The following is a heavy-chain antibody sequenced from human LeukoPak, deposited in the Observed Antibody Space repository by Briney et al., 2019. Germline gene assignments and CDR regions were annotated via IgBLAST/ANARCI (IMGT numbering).Heavy chain of an antibody. V-gene: IGHV3-21*01. J-gene: IGHJ3*02. CDR2: ISSSSSYI. CDR3: ARGVVPAASDAFDI. D-gene: IGHD2-2*01. CDR1: GFTFSSYS. Sequence: GGTLRLSCAASGFTFSSYSMNWVRQAPGKGLEWVSYISSSSSYIYYADSVKGRFTISRDNAKNSLYLQMNSLRAEDTAVYYCARGVVPAASDAFDIWGQGTMVTVSS.